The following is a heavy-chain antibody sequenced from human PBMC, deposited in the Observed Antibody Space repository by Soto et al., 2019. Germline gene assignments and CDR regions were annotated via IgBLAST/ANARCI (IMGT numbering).Heavy chain of an antibody. J-gene: IGHJ4*02. V-gene: IGHV4-31*03. D-gene: IGHD3-16*01. CDR1: GGSISSGGYY. CDR3: ARSDFGYFHY. CDR2: IYYSGST. Sequence: QVQLQESGPGLVKPSQTLSLTCTVYGGSISSGGYYWSWIRQHPGKGLAWIGYIYYSGSTYYNPSLKSRVTISVDTSKNHFSPKLSSVTAADTAVYYCARSDFGYFHYWGQGTLVTVSS.